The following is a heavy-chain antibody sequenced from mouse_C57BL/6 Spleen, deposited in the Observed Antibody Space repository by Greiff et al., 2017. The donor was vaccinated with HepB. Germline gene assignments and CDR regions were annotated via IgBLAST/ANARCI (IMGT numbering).Heavy chain of an antibody. J-gene: IGHJ2*01. V-gene: IGHV1-39*01. CDR2: INPNYGTT. CDR1: GYSFTDYN. Sequence: EVKLMESGPELVKPGASVKISCKASGYSFTDYNMNWVKQSNGKSLEWIGVINPNYGTTSYNQKFKGKATLTVDQSSSTAYMQLNSLTSEDAAVYYGTRSVEKNRDFDYWGQSTTLTVSS. CDR3: TRSVEKNRDFDY.